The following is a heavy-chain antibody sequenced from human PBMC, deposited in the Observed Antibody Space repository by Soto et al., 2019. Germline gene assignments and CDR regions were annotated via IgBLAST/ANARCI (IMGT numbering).Heavy chain of an antibody. CDR3: AREYSRITMVRGVPPGGY. CDR1: GYTFTSYA. CDR2: INPSGGNT. V-gene: IGHV1-46*03. J-gene: IGHJ4*02. Sequence: GASVKVSCKASGYTFTSYAMHWVRQAPGQGLEWMGVINPSGGNTNYAQKFQGRVTMTRDASTSTVYMELSSLRSEDTAVYYCAREYSRITMVRGVPPGGYWGQGTLVTVSS. D-gene: IGHD3-10*01.